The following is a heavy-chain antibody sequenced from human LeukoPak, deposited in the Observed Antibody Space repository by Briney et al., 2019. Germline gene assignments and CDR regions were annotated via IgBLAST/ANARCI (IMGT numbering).Heavy chain of an antibody. CDR1: GGTFSSYA. J-gene: IGHJ4*02. D-gene: IGHD1-26*01. V-gene: IGHV1-69*13. CDR2: IIPIFGKA. Sequence: GASVKVSCKASGGTFSSYAINWVRQAPGQGLEWMGGIIPIFGKAKYAQKFQGRATITADESTSTAYMELSSLRSEDTAVYYCARDRLVGASTCFAYWGQGTLVTVSS. CDR3: ARDRLVGASTCFAY.